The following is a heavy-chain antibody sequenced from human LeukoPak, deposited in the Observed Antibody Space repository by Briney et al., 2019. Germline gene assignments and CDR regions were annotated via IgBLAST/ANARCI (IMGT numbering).Heavy chain of an antibody. J-gene: IGHJ4*02. CDR3: AKRGVVIRVILVGFHKEAYYFDS. CDR2: ISYSGCRT. CDR1: GFTFTSHA. Sequence: GGSLTLFCASSGFTFTSHAMAWVRQAPGKGREGVAGISYSGCRTNYADSVRGRFTIPRHNPKHRLYMQMNSLRAEDTAVYFCAKRGVVIRVILVGFHKEAYYFDSSGQGDLVTVSS. V-gene: IGHV3-23*01. D-gene: IGHD3-22*01.